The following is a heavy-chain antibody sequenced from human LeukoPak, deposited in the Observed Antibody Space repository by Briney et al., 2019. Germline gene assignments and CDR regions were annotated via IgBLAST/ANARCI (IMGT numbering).Heavy chain of an antibody. CDR2: IHYSGST. V-gene: IGHV4-59*01. CDR3: ARWGHFDTSGYFVVDY. Sequence: NPSETLSLTCTISDGSISSYYWNWIRQSPGKGLEWIGHIHYSGSTYYNPSLQSRVSISIDTSKNHFSLNLRSVTAVDTAVYYCARWGHFDTSGYFVVDYWGQGTLVTVSS. J-gene: IGHJ4*02. D-gene: IGHD3-22*01. CDR1: DGSISSYY.